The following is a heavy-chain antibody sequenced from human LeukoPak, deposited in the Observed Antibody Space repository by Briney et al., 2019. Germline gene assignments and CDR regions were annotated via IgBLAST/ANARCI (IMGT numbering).Heavy chain of an antibody. D-gene: IGHD6-6*01. CDR1: GFSFSGHW. V-gene: IGHV3-74*01. J-gene: IGHJ4*02. CDR2: ISPTGSTT. CDR3: ARGPNSNWSGLDF. Sequence: GGSLRLSCIASGFSFSGHWMHWARQLPGKGLVWVSRISPTGSTTSYADSVKGRFTVSRGNAKNTLYLQVNNLRAEDTAVYYCARGPNSNWSGLDFWGQGTLLTASS.